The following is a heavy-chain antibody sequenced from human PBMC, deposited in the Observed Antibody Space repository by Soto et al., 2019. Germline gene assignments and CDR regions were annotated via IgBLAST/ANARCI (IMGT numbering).Heavy chain of an antibody. D-gene: IGHD6-19*01. Sequence: SETLSLTCSVSGGSISSYYWSWIRQPPGKGLEWIAYIYYSGTSYNPSLKSRVSISLETSKNQFSLKLSSVTAADTAVYYCASRHSGSGWYEDYYYGMDVWGQGTTVTVYS. V-gene: IGHV4-59*08. CDR1: GGSISSYY. J-gene: IGHJ6*02. CDR2: IYYSGT. CDR3: ASRHSGSGWYEDYYYGMDV.